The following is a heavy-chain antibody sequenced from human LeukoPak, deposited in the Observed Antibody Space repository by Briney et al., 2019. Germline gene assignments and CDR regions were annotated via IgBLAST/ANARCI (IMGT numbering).Heavy chain of an antibody. J-gene: IGHJ3*02. Sequence: GGSLRLSCAVSGFAVSNYYMSWVRQAPGKGLEWVSVVYSGGATAYADSVKGRFTISRDNAKNSLYLQMNSLRAEDTAVYYCAKDVIGGVIVNAFDIWGQGTMVTVSS. CDR3: AKDVIGGVIVNAFDI. CDR2: VYSGGAT. V-gene: IGHV3-53*01. CDR1: GFAVSNYY. D-gene: IGHD3-16*02.